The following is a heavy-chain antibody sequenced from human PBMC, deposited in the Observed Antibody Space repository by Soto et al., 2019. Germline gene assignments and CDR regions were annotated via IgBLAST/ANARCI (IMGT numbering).Heavy chain of an antibody. D-gene: IGHD3-10*01. Sequence: GGSLRLSCAASGFTFSSYAMHWVRQAPGKGLEWVAVISYDGSNKYYADSVKGRFTVSRDNSKNTLYLQMSSLRAEDTALYYCARDRISGSGSYYSWADYWGQGTLVTVSS. CDR1: GFTFSSYA. J-gene: IGHJ4*02. V-gene: IGHV3-30-3*01. CDR3: ARDRISGSGSYYSWADY. CDR2: ISYDGSNK.